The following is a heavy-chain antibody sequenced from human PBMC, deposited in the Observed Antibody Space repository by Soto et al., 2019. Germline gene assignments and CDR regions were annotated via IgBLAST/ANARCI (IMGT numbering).Heavy chain of an antibody. CDR2: ISPYNGRT. CDR3: GRCRTDSYAMDV. V-gene: IGHV1-18*01. D-gene: IGHD5-18*01. J-gene: IGHJ6*02. CDR1: GYSLTSYG. Sequence: QVHLVQSGSDVEKPGASVKVSCKASGYSLTSYGIGWVRQVPGQGPEWMGWISPYNGRTNYAQSVKGRVVMTTDISTNTVYLELRSLRSDDSAIYYCGRCRTDSYAMDVWGQGTTVTVSS.